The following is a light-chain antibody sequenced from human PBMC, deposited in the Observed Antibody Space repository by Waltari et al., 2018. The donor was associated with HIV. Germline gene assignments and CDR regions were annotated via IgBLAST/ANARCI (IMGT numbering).Light chain of an antibody. CDR3: CSYANSSTV. CDR2: EGS. J-gene: IGLJ2*01. CDR1: SSDVGNYNP. V-gene: IGLV2-23*01. Sequence: QSALTQFASVSGSPGQSITISCTGTSSDVGNYNPVSWYQQHPGKAPKLMIYEGSKRPSGVSNRFSGPKSGNTASLTISGLQAEDEADYYCCSYANSSTVFGGGTKVTVL.